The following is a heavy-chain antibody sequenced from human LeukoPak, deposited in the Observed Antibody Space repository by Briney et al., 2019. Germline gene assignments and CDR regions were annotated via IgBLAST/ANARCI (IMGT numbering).Heavy chain of an antibody. J-gene: IGHJ4*02. V-gene: IGHV1-3*01. CDR2: INAGNGNT. CDR3: AAYYDSSGYYYLDY. Sequence: GASVKVSCKASGYTFTSYAIHWVRQAPGQRLEWMGWINAGNGNTKYSQKFQGRVTITRDTSASTAYMELSSLRSEDTAVYYCAAYYDSSGYYYLDYWGQGTLVTVSS. D-gene: IGHD3-22*01. CDR1: GYTFTSYA.